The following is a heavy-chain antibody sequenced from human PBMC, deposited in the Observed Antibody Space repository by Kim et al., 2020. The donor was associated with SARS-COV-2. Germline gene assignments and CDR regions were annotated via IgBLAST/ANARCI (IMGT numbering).Heavy chain of an antibody. D-gene: IGHD5-12*01. CDR3: AKDVATRGLIQHAQGTFDY. Sequence: GGSLRLSCAASGFTFSTYAMSWVRQAPGKGLEWVSAISGSGGSTYYADSVKGRFTISRDNSKNTLYVQMNSLRAEDTAVYHCAKDVATRGLIQHAQGTFDYWGQGTLVTVSS. CDR2: ISGSGGST. J-gene: IGHJ4*02. V-gene: IGHV3-23*01. CDR1: GFTFSTYA.